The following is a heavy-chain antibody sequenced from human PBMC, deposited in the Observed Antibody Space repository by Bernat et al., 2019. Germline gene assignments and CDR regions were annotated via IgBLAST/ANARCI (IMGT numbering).Heavy chain of an antibody. Sequence: QVQLVESGGGVVQPGRSLRLSCAASGFTFSSYDMHWVRQAPGKGLEWVAVIWYDGSNKYYADSVKDRFTISRDNSKNTLYLQMNSLRAEDTAVYYCARDRGQLVLYYFDYWGQGTLVTVSS. D-gene: IGHD6-6*01. CDR3: ARDRGQLVLYYFDY. CDR2: IWYDGSNK. J-gene: IGHJ4*02. CDR1: GFTFSSYD. V-gene: IGHV3-33*01.